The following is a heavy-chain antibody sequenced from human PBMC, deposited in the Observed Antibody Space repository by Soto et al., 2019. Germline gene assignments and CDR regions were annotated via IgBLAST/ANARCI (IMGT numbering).Heavy chain of an antibody. V-gene: IGHV3-66*01. CDR3: AKDAGDRSSWYLDY. J-gene: IGHJ4*02. CDR1: GFTISSNY. CDR2: IYSGGST. Sequence: PGGSLRLSCAASGFTISSNYMSWVRQAPGKGLEWVSVIYSGGSTYYADSVKGRFTISRDNSKNTLYLQMNSLRADDTAVYYCAKDAGDRSSWYLDYWGQGTLVTVSS. D-gene: IGHD6-13*01.